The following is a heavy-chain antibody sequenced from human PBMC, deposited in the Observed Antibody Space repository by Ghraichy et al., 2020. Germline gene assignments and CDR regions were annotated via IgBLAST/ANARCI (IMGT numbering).Heavy chain of an antibody. V-gene: IGHV3-30*04. CDR1: GFTFSSYA. CDR2: ISYDGSNK. J-gene: IGHJ3*02. Sequence: GGSLRLSCAASGFTFSSYAMHWVRQAPGKGLEWVAVISYDGSNKYYADSVKGRFTISRDNSKNTLYLQMNSLRAEDTAVYYCARDQGGGSGWPHDAFDIWGQGTMVTVSS. D-gene: IGHD6-19*01. CDR3: ARDQGGGSGWPHDAFDI.